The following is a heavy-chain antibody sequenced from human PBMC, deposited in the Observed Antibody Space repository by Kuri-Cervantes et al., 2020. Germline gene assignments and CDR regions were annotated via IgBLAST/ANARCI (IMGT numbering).Heavy chain of an antibody. Sequence: GESLKISCEVSGFTISSYGMHWVRQAPGKGLEWVAFIRYDGKYTYYADSVKGRFTISRENSKKILYLQMNSLRAEDTAVYYCVMGDDFSAREEYYYYYMDVWGKGTTVTVSS. CDR1: GFTISSYG. CDR2: IRYDGKYT. J-gene: IGHJ6*03. V-gene: IGHV3-30*02. CDR3: VMGDDFSAREEYYYYYMDV. D-gene: IGHD2/OR15-2a*01.